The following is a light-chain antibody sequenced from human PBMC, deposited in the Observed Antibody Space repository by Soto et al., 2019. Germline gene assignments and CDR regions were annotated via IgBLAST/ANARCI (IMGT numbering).Light chain of an antibody. CDR3: SSYTSSIS. Sequence: QSALTQPASVSGSPGQSITISCTGTSSDVGGYNYVSWYQQHPGKAPKLMIYDVNTRPSGVSNRFSGSKSGNTASLTISGLQAKDEADYYCSSYTSSISFGGGTKLTVL. V-gene: IGLV2-14*01. CDR1: SSDVGGYNY. J-gene: IGLJ2*01. CDR2: DVN.